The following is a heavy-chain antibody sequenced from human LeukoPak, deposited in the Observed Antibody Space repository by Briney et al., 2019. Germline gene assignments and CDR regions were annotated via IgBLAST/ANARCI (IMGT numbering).Heavy chain of an antibody. J-gene: IGHJ5*02. CDR1: GLPFSSYA. CDR2: ISGSGGST. D-gene: IGHD5-24*01. Sequence: GGSLRLSCAVSGLPFSSYAMSWVRQAPGKGLEWVSGISGSGGSTVYAESVQGRFTISRDNSKNTLFLQMNSLRAEDTAVYYCAKAPDHRAPDGYFDPWGQGTLVTVSS. CDR3: AKAPDHRAPDGYFDP. V-gene: IGHV3-23*01.